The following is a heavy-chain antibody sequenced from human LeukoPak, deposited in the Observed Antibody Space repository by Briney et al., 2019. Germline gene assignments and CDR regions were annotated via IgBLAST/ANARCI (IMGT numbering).Heavy chain of an antibody. Sequence: PGGSLRPSCAASGFTFSSYPMHWVRQAPGKGMEWVTLISYDGSNKYYADSVKGRFTISRDISKNTLYLQMNSLRAEDTAVYYCARATWARSGLDYFDYWGQGTLVTVSS. V-gene: IGHV3-30-3*01. J-gene: IGHJ4*02. CDR1: GFTFSSYP. D-gene: IGHD5-24*01. CDR2: ISYDGSNK. CDR3: ARATWARSGLDYFDY.